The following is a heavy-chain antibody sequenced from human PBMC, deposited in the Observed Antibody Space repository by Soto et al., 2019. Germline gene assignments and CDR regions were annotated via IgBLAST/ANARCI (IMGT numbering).Heavy chain of an antibody. Sequence: ASVKVSCKVSGYTFTGYYMHWVRQAPGQGLEWMGWINPNSGGTNYAQKFQGRVTMTRDTSISTAYMELSRLRSDDTAVYYCARDKYDFWSGSPIPFDYWGQGTLVPVSS. D-gene: IGHD3-3*01. V-gene: IGHV1-2*02. CDR3: ARDKYDFWSGSPIPFDY. J-gene: IGHJ4*02. CDR1: GYTFTGYY. CDR2: INPNSGGT.